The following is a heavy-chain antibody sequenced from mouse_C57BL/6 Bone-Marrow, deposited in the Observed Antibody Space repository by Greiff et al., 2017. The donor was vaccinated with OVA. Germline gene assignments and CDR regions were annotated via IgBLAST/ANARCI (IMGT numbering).Heavy chain of an antibody. V-gene: IGHV5-16*01. D-gene: IGHD1-1*01. J-gene: IGHJ1*03. CDR1: GFTFSDYY. CDR2: INYDGSST. CDR3: ARDSHHYYYGSSYGYWYFDV. Sequence: EVMLVESEGGLVQPGSSMKLSCTASGFTFSDYYMAWVRQVPEKGLEWVANINYDGSSTYSLDSLKSRFIISRDNAKNILYLQMSSLKSEDTATYYCARDSHHYYYGSSYGYWYFDVWGTGTTVTVSS.